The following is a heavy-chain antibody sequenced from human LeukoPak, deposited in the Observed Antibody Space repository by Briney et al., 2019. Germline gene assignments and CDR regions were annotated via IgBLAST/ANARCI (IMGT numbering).Heavy chain of an antibody. V-gene: IGHV3-48*01. CDR3: ARRGDSPMVGDY. D-gene: IGHD5-18*01. CDR1: GFTFSKYS. J-gene: IGHJ4*02. CDR2: ISTCIRTI. Sequence: GGSLRLSCTVSGFTFSKYSMNWVRQAPGKGLEWVPHISTCIRTIYYADCVKGRFAISRDNAKNSLYLQMNSLRAEDTAVYYCARRGDSPMVGDYWGQGTLFPVYS.